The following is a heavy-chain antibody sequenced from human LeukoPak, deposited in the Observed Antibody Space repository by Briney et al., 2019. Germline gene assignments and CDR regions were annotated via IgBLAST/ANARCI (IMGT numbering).Heavy chain of an antibody. J-gene: IGHJ5*02. CDR1: GFTFSSYA. CDR3: ARGGKYQLLYGNWFDP. CDR2: ISYDGSNK. V-gene: IGHV3-30-3*01. D-gene: IGHD2-2*02. Sequence: GGSLRLSCAASGFTFSSYAMHWVRQAPGKGLEWVAVISYDGSNKYYADSVEGRFTISRDNSKNTLYLQMNSLRAEDTAVYYCARGGKYQLLYGNWFDPWGQGTLVTVSS.